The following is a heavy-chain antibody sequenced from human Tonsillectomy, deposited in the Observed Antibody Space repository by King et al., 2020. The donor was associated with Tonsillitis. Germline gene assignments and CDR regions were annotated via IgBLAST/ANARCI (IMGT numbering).Heavy chain of an antibody. D-gene: IGHD3-22*01. CDR1: GFTFSSYA. Sequence: QLVESGGGVVQPGRSLRLSCAASGFTFSSYAMHWVRQAPGKGLEWVAVISYDGRNKYYADSVKDRITISRDNSKNRLYLQMNSLRAEDTAVYYCARDQSYYDSSGYYSDWGQGTMVTVSS. V-gene: IGHV3-30*04. CDR2: ISYDGRNK. J-gene: IGHJ3*01. CDR3: ARDQSYYDSSGYYSD.